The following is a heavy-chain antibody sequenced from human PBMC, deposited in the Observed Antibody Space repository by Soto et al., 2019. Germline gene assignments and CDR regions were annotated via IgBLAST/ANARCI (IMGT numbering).Heavy chain of an antibody. V-gene: IGHV1-2*04. CDR3: ARDKGPLSYDSSGYYMGVDAFDI. J-gene: IGHJ3*02. D-gene: IGHD3-22*01. CDR1: GYTFTGYY. Sequence: ASVKVSCKASGYTFTGYYMHWVRQAPGQGLEWMGWINPNSGGTNYAQKFQGWVTMTRDTSISTAYMELSRLRSDDTAVYYCARDKGPLSYDSSGYYMGVDAFDIWGQGTMVT. CDR2: INPNSGGT.